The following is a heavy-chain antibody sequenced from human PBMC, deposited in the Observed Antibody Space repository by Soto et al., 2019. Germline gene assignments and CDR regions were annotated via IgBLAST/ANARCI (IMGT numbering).Heavy chain of an antibody. J-gene: IGHJ4*02. D-gene: IGHD2-8*01. CDR1: GISFDDYA. CDR3: AKDTAPGFYDANGHLDY. CDR2: INWDSGDI. V-gene: IGHV3-9*01. Sequence: LRLSCVVSGISFDDYAMHWVRQVPGKGLEWGSGINWDSGDIGYADSVKGRFTISRDNAKNSLYLQMNSLKTEDTALYYCAKDTAPGFYDANGHLDYWGQGXPVTVYS.